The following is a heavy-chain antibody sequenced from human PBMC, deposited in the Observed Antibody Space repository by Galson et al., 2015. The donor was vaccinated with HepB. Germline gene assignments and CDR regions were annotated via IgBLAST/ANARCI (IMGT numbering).Heavy chain of an antibody. V-gene: IGHV1-58*02. D-gene: IGHD3-9*01. J-gene: IGHJ2*01. CDR3: AAGRTVNYDILTGYPNYWYFDL. Sequence: SVKVSCKASGGTFSSYAISWVRQAPGQGLEWMGRIVVGSGNTNYAQKFQERVTITRDMSTSTAYMELSSLRSEDTAVYYCAAGRTVNYDILTGYPNYWYFDLWGRGTLVTVSS. CDR2: IVVGSGNT. CDR1: GGTFSSYA.